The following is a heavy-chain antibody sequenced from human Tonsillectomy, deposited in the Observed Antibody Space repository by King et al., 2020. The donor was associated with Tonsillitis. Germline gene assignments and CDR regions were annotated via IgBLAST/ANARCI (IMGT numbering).Heavy chain of an antibody. V-gene: IGHV1-46*01. CDR3: STSPPGPGGDY. D-gene: IGHD3-10*01. CDR1: GYTFTNYY. J-gene: IGHJ4*02. CDR2: INPSGGST. Sequence: LVQSGAEVKKPGASVRLSCKASGYTFTNYYMHWVRQAPGQGLEWMGMINPSGGSTIYAQRFQGRLIMTSDTSTSTVYMYLGSLRSDDTAMYYCSTSPPGPGGDYWGQGTLVTVSS.